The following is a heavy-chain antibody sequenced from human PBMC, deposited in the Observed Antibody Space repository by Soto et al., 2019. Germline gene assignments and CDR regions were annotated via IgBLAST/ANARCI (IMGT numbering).Heavy chain of an antibody. Sequence: QVPLVQSGAEVKKPGSSVTVSCKASGGTFSSYAIHWVRQAPGQGREWMGGIIPMYGPAKYAQRFQGRVTITADESTTTVYMELTSLKAQDTAFYYCARVTSMVRGVIDNGFDAWCHGTLVTVSS. CDR2: IIPMYGPA. CDR3: ARVTSMVRGVIDNGFDA. D-gene: IGHD3-10*01. V-gene: IGHV1-69*01. CDR1: GGTFSSYA. J-gene: IGHJ5*01.